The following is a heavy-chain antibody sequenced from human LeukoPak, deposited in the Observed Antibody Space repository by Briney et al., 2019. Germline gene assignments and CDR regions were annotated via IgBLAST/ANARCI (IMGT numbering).Heavy chain of an antibody. CDR2: IYYSGST. Sequence: SETLSLTCTVSGDSISSYYSSWIRHPPGKGLEWIGYIYYSGSTNYNPSLKSRVTISVDTSKNKFSLKLSSVTAADTAVYYCASGDYYYDSSGHAFDIWGQGTMVTVSS. J-gene: IGHJ3*02. CDR1: GDSISSYY. CDR3: ASGDYYYDSSGHAFDI. D-gene: IGHD3-22*01. V-gene: IGHV4-59*01.